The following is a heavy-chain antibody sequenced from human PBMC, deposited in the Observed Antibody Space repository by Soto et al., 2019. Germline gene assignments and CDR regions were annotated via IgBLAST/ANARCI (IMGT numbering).Heavy chain of an antibody. J-gene: IGHJ6*02. D-gene: IGHD3-10*01. CDR3: AKDLLWLWFGELTTRYYYYGMDV. V-gene: IGHV3-30*18. CDR1: GFTFSSYG. CDR2: ISYDGSNK. Sequence: QVQLVESGGGVVQPGRSLRLSCAASGFTFSSYGMHWVRQAPGKGLEWVAVISYDGSNKYYADSVKGRFTISRDNSKKTLYLQMNSLRAEDTAVYYCAKDLLWLWFGELTTRYYYYGMDVWGQGTTVTVSS.